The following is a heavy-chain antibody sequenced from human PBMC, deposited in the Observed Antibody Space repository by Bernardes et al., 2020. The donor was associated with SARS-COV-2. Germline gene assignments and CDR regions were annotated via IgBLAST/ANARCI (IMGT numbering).Heavy chain of an antibody. V-gene: IGHV4-59*01. CDR3: ARGRNSVNMILVVIGFTVYFDY. J-gene: IGHJ4*02. CDR2: IYDSGST. D-gene: IGHD2-8*02. CDR1: GDSISSYY. Sequence: SETLSLTCTVSGDSISSYYWSWIRQPPGKGLEWIGYIYDSGSTNYNPSLKSRVTISVDTSKNQFSLKVTSVNAADTAVYYCARGRNSVNMILVVIGFTVYFDYWGQGTLVTVSS.